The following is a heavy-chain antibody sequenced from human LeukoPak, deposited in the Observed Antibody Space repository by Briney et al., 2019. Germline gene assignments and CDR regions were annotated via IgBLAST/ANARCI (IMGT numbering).Heavy chain of an antibody. Sequence: SETLSLTCAVYGGSFSGYYWSWIRQPPGKGLEWIGEINHSGSTNYSPSLKSRVTISVDTSKNQFSLKLSSVTAADTAVYYCARVLAVAGKGPFDYWGQGTLVTVSS. D-gene: IGHD6-19*01. CDR1: GGSFSGYY. J-gene: IGHJ4*02. CDR2: INHSGST. CDR3: ARVLAVAGKGPFDY. V-gene: IGHV4-34*01.